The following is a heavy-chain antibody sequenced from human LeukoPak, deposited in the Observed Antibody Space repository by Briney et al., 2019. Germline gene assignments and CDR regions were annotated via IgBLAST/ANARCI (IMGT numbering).Heavy chain of an antibody. V-gene: IGHV1-24*01. J-gene: IGHJ4*02. CDR3: ATDFIRSNYDSSGYYYGPPRY. Sequence: ASVKVSCKVSGYTLTELSMHWVRQAPGKGLEWRGGFDPEDGETIYAQKFQGRVTMTEDTSTDTAYMELSSLRSEDTAVYYCATDFIRSNYDSSGYYYGPPRYWGQGTLVTVSS. D-gene: IGHD3-22*01. CDR1: GYTLTELS. CDR2: FDPEDGET.